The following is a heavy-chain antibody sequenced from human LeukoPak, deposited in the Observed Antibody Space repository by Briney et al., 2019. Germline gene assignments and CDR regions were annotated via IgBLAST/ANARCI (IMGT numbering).Heavy chain of an antibody. V-gene: IGHV3-7*04. Sequence: GGSLRLSCAASGFTFNSYWMSWVRQPPGKGLEWVANIKQDGSEEYYVDSVKGRFTISRDNAKNSLILQMNSLRAEDTAVYYCARALTLVDTALRGLFDYWGQGTLVTVSS. CDR3: ARALTLVDTALRGLFDY. D-gene: IGHD5-18*01. J-gene: IGHJ4*02. CDR2: IKQDGSEE. CDR1: GFTFNSYW.